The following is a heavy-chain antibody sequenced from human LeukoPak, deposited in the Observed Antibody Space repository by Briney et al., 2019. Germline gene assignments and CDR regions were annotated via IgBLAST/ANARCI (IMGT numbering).Heavy chain of an antibody. CDR3: AILNIVVVPAANNWFDP. V-gene: IGHV4-34*01. Sequence: ESSETLSLTCAVYGGSFSGYYWSWIRQPPGKGLEWIGEINHSGSTNYNPSLKSRVTISVDTSKNQFSLKLSSVTAADTAVYYCAILNIVVVPAANNWFDPWGQGTLVTVSS. CDR1: GGSFSGYY. CDR2: INHSGST. J-gene: IGHJ5*02. D-gene: IGHD2-2*01.